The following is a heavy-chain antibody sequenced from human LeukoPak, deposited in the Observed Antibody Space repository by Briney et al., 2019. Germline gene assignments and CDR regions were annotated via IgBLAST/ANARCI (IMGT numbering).Heavy chain of an antibody. CDR3: ARGGLHYYDSSGLRGFFDY. CDR1: GGSISNYY. Sequence: SETLSLTCTVSGGSISNYYWSWIRQPPGKGLEWIGYIYYSGSTNYNPSLKSRVTISVDTSKNQFSLKLSSVTAADTAVYYCARGGLHYYDSSGLRGFFDYWGQGTLVTVSS. V-gene: IGHV4-59*01. J-gene: IGHJ4*02. D-gene: IGHD3-22*01. CDR2: IYYSGST.